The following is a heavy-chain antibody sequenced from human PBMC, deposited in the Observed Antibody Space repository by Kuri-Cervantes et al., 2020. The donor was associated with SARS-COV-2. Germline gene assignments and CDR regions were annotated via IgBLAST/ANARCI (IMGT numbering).Heavy chain of an antibody. CDR3: VSIRAATENADY. J-gene: IGHJ4*02. CDR2: IYCDDDK. CDR1: WFSLSTSGVG. Sequence: SSPTLVKPTQSLTLTGTFSWFSLSTSGVGVGWIRQPPGKALEWLALIYCDDDKSYGPALKSRLTITKDTSKNQVDLTMTNTDPVDTATYSCVSIRAATENADYWGQGTLVTVSS. D-gene: IGHD1-26*01. V-gene: IGHV2-5*05.